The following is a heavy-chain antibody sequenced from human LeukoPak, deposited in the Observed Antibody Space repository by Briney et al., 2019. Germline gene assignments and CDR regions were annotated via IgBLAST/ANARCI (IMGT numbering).Heavy chain of an antibody. V-gene: IGHV4-34*01. CDR2: INHSGST. D-gene: IGHD2-2*01. CDR3: ARDCVSVPAAAGIRGVYNWFDP. J-gene: IGHJ5*02. Sequence: PSETLSLTCAVYGGSFSGYYWSWIRQPPGKGLEWIGEINHSGSTNYNPSLKSRVTISVDTSKNQFSLKLSSVTAADTAVYYCARDCVSVPAAAGIRGVYNWFDPWGQGTLVTVSS. CDR1: GGSFSGYY.